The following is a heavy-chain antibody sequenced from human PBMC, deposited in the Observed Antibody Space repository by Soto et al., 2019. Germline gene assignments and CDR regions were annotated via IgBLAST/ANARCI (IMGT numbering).Heavy chain of an antibody. J-gene: IGHJ4*02. CDR1: GYTFTSYY. CDR3: ARPLGVSTITAYYFDY. Sequence: ASVKVSCKASGYTFTSYYMHWVRHAPGQGLEWMGIINPSGGSTSYAQKFQGRVTMTRDTSTSTVYMELSSLRSEDTAVYYCARPLGVSTITAYYFDYWGQGTLVTVSS. D-gene: IGHD5-12*01. V-gene: IGHV1-46*01. CDR2: INPSGGST.